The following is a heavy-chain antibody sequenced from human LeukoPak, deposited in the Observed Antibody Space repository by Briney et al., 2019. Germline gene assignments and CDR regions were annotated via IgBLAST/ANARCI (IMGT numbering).Heavy chain of an antibody. V-gene: IGHV3-21*01. CDR1: GFTFSSYS. J-gene: IGHJ5*02. CDR2: ISSSSSYI. Sequence: GGSLRLSCAASGFTFSSYSMNWVRQAPGKGLEWVSSISSSSSYIYYADSVKGRLTISRDNAKNSLYLQMNSLRAEDTAVYYCASSQGGVAGTRNWFDPWGQGTLVTVSS. D-gene: IGHD6-19*01. CDR3: ASSQGGVAGTRNWFDP.